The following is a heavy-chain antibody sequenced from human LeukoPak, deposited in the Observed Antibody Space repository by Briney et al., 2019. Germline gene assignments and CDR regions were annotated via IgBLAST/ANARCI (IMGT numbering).Heavy chain of an antibody. Sequence: ASVKVSCKASGYTFTGYYMHWVRQAPGQGLEWMGWINPNSGNTGYAQKFQGRVTMTRNTSISTAYMELSILRSEDTAVYYCARDRGADAFDIWGQGTMVTVSS. CDR2: INPNSGNT. CDR1: GYTFTGYY. D-gene: IGHD3-10*01. V-gene: IGHV1-8*02. J-gene: IGHJ3*02. CDR3: ARDRGADAFDI.